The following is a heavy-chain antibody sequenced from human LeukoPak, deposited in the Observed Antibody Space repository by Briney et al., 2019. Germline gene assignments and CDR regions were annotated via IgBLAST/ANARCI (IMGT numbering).Heavy chain of an antibody. CDR1: GFTFSSYG. CDR3: ARVNVCPRCHFDY. D-gene: IGHD3-16*01. CDR2: ICYDGTYK. Sequence: PGRSLRLSCAASGFTFSSYGMHWVRQAPGKGLEWVAFICYDGTYKSYADSVKGRFTISRDNSRDTLYLQMNSLRAEDTAVYYCARVNVCPRCHFDYWGQGTLVTVSS. J-gene: IGHJ4*02. V-gene: IGHV3-33*01.